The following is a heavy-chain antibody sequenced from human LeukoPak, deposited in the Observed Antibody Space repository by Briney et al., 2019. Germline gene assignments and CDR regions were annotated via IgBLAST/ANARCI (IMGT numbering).Heavy chain of an antibody. Sequence: SVKVSCKASGGTFSSYAISWVRQAPGQGLEWMGGIIPIFGTASYAQKFQGRVTITADESTSTAYMELSSLRSEDTAVYYCARGSGYQYYFDYWGQGTLVTVSS. J-gene: IGHJ4*02. CDR1: GGTFSSYA. CDR3: ARGSGYQYYFDY. V-gene: IGHV1-69*13. CDR2: IIPIFGTA. D-gene: IGHD3-3*01.